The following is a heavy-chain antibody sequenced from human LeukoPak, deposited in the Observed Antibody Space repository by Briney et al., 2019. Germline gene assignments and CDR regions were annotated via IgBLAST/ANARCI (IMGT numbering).Heavy chain of an antibody. CDR3: ARARYTSGWETLDY. CDR2: ISSSGDYI. V-gene: IGHV3-21*01. D-gene: IGHD6-19*01. CDR1: GFPFSDYS. Sequence: IPGGSLRLSCAASGFPFSDYSMNWVRQAPGKGLEWVSSISSSGDYIYSADSVKGRFTISRDNAKNSLYLQMNSLRAEDTAVYYCARARYTSGWETLDYWGQGTLVTVSS. J-gene: IGHJ4*02.